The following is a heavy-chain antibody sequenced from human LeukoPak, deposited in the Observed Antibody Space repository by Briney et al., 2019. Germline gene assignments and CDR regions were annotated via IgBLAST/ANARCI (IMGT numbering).Heavy chain of an antibody. J-gene: IGHJ2*01. CDR3: AKAGVGATADWYFNL. CDR2: ISGSGGST. Sequence: GGSLRLSCAASGFTFSSYAMSSVRQAPGKGLELVSAISGSGGSTNSPDSVKGRFTISRDNSKNTLYLQMNSLRAEDTAVYYCAKAGVGATADWYFNLWGRGTLVTVSS. CDR1: GFTFSSYA. V-gene: IGHV3-23*01. D-gene: IGHD1-26*01.